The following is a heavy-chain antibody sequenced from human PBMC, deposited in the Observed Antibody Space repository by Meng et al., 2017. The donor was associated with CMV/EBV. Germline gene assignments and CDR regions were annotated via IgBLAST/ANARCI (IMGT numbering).Heavy chain of an antibody. J-gene: IGHJ6*02. Sequence: SVPVSRLASVYTFTSYGISWVRQAPGQGLEWMGWISAYNGNTNYAQKLQGRVTMTTDTSTSTAYMELRSLRSDDTAVYYCAREEGSSWYGGNYYYGMDVWGQGTTVTVSS. CDR3: AREEGSSWYGGNYYYGMDV. D-gene: IGHD6-13*01. CDR1: VYTFTSYG. CDR2: ISAYNGNT. V-gene: IGHV1-18*01.